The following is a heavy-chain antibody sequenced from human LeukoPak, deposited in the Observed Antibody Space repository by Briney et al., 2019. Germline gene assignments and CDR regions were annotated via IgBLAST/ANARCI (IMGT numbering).Heavy chain of an antibody. CDR3: ARVLGYCSGGRCFQYFQH. CDR1: GYTFTSYD. Sequence: ASVKVSCKASGYTFTSYDINWVRQATGQGLEWMGWMNPNSGNTGYAQKFQGRVTMTRNTSISTAYMELSSLRSEDTAVYYCARVLGYCSGGRCFQYFQHWGQGTLVTVSS. V-gene: IGHV1-8*01. J-gene: IGHJ1*01. CDR2: MNPNSGNT. D-gene: IGHD2-15*01.